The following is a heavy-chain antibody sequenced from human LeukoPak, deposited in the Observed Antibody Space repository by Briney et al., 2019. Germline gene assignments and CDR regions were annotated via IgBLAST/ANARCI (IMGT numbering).Heavy chain of an antibody. Sequence: SETLSLTCAVYGGSFSGYYWSWIRQPPGKGLEWIGEINHSGSTNYNPSLKSRVTISVDTSKNQFSLKLSSVTAADTAVYYCAKGGNIRVLDYYYYMDVWGKGTTVTVSS. V-gene: IGHV4-34*01. CDR3: AKGGNIRVLDYYYYMDV. J-gene: IGHJ6*03. CDR1: GGSFSGYY. D-gene: IGHD2/OR15-2a*01. CDR2: INHSGST.